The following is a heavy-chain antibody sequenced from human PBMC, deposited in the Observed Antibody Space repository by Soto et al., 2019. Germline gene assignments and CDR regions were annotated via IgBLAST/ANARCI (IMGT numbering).Heavy chain of an antibody. CDR1: GYTFTGYY. D-gene: IGHD2-2*01. V-gene: IGHV1-2*02. J-gene: IGHJ5*02. CDR2: INPNSGAS. CDR3: AKYCSSTSCQFDP. Sequence: QVQLVQSGAEVKKPGASVKVSCKASGYTFTGYYIHWVRQAPGQGLEWMGGINPNSGASNYAQKFQGRVTMTRYTSISTAYMELSRLRSDDTAVYYCAKYCSSTSCQFDPWGQGTLVTVSS.